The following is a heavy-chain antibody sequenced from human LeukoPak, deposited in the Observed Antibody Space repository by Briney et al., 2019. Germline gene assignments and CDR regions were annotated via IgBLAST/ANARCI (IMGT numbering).Heavy chain of an antibody. CDR2: ISYDGSNK. J-gene: IGHJ1*01. Sequence: GGSLRLSCAASGFTFSSYGMHWVRQAPGKGLEWVAVISYDGSNKYYADSVKGRFTISRDNSKNTLYLQMNSLRAEDTAVYYCAKAGGSESEYLQHWGQGTLVTVSS. D-gene: IGHD1-26*01. CDR1: GFTFSSYG. V-gene: IGHV3-30*18. CDR3: AKAGGSESEYLQH.